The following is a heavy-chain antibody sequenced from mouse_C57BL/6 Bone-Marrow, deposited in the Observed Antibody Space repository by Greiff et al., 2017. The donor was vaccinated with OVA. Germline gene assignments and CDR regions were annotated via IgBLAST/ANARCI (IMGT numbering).Heavy chain of an antibody. CDR3: ARHGDYGSPFAY. J-gene: IGHJ3*01. V-gene: IGHV5-2*01. D-gene: IGHD1-1*01. CDR2: INSDGGST. CDR1: EYEFPSHD. Sequence: EVNVVESGGGLVQPGESLKLSCESNEYEFPSHDMSWVRQTPEKRLELVAAINSDGGSTYYPDTMERRFSISRDNTKKTLYLQMSSLRSEDTALYYCARHGDYGSPFAYWGQGTLVTVSA.